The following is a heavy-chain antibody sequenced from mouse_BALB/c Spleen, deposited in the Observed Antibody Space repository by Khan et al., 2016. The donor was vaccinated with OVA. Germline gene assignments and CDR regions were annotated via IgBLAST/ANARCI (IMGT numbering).Heavy chain of an antibody. D-gene: IGHD2-3*01. CDR1: GFTFSSYG. J-gene: IGHJ4*01. V-gene: IGHV5-6-3*01. Sequence: EVELVESGGGLVQPGGSLKLSCAASGFTFSSYGMSWVRQTLDKRLELVATINSNGDSTYYPDCVKGRFTISRDNAKNNLYLQMSSLSSEDTAMYYCASGLFDDYYYYYGIDNWGQGTSVTVSS. CDR2: INSNGDST. CDR3: ASGLFDDYYYYYGIDN.